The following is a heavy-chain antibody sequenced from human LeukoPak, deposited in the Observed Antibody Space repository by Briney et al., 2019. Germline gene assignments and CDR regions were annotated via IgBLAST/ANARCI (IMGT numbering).Heavy chain of an antibody. Sequence: GGSLRLSCAASGFTFSSYWMSWVRQAPGKGLEWVANINQDGSEKYYVDSVKGRFTISRDNAKNTLYLQMNSLRAEDTAVYYCARRGGSSSWYLKYYFDYWGQGTLVTVSS. CDR2: INQDGSEK. V-gene: IGHV3-7*01. D-gene: IGHD6-13*01. J-gene: IGHJ4*02. CDR3: ARRGGSSSWYLKYYFDY. CDR1: GFTFSSYW.